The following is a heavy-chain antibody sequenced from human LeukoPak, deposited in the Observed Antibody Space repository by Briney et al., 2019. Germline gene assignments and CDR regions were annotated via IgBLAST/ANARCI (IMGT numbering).Heavy chain of an antibody. CDR1: GYTFTSYY. J-gene: IGHJ4*02. CDR2: INPNSGGT. V-gene: IGHV1-2*02. CDR3: ARDHVVWVLGGGNNFDY. Sequence: ASVKVSCKASGYTFTSYYMHWVRQAPGQGLEWMGWINPNSGGTNYAQKFQGRVTMTRDTSISTTYMELSRLRSDDTAVYYCARDHVVWVLGGGNNFDYWGQGTLVTVSS. D-gene: IGHD4-23*01.